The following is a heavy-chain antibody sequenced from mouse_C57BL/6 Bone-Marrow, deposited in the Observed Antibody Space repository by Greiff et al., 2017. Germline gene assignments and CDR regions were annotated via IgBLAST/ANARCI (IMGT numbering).Heavy chain of an antibody. CDR1: GFTFSSYG. D-gene: IGHD2-4*01. J-gene: IGHJ3*01. Sequence: EVKVVESGGDLVKPGGSLKLSCAASGFTFSSYGMSWVHQTPDKRLEWVATISSGGSYTYYPDSVKGRFTISRDNAKNTLYLQMSSLKSEDTAMYYCARHEGLRRSFAYWGQGTLVTVSA. CDR2: ISSGGSYT. CDR3: ARHEGLRRSFAY. V-gene: IGHV5-6*01.